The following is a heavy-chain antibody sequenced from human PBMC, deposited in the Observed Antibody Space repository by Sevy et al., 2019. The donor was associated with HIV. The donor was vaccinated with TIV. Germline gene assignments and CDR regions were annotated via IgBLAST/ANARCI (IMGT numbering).Heavy chain of an antibody. V-gene: IGHV4-61*01. D-gene: IGHD6-19*01. Sequence: SETLSLTCTVSGGSVSSGSYYWSWIRQPPGKGLEWIGYIYYSGSTNYNPSLKSRVTISVDTSKNQFSLKLSSVTAADTAVYYCAGVPKGGYSGGCGYWGQGTLVTVSS. J-gene: IGHJ4*02. CDR2: IYYSGST. CDR1: GGSVSSGSYY. CDR3: AGVPKGGYSGGCGY.